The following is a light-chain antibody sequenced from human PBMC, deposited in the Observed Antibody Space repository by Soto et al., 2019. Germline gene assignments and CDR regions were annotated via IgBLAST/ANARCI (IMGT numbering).Light chain of an antibody. CDR3: QSYDSSLSGGVV. J-gene: IGLJ2*01. CDR2: GNS. V-gene: IGLV1-40*01. CDR1: SSNIGAGYD. Sequence: QSVLTQPPSVSGAPGQRVTISCTGSSSNIGAGYDVHWYQQLPGTAPKLLIYGNSNRPSGVPDRSSGSKSGTSASLAITGLQAEDEADYYCQSYDSSLSGGVVFGGGTKVTVL.